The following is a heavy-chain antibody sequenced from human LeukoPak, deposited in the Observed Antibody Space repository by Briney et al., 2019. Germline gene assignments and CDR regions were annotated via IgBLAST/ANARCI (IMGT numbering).Heavy chain of an antibody. CDR1: GGSISSYY. CDR2: IHYSGST. Sequence: PSETLSLTCTVSGGSISSYYWSWIRQPPGKGLEWIGYIHYSGSTHYNPSLKSRVTISVDTSKTQISLKLRSVTAADTAMYYCARLGIYGPTYYYYYMDVWGKGTTVTVSS. D-gene: IGHD4-17*01. J-gene: IGHJ6*03. V-gene: IGHV4-59*01. CDR3: ARLGIYGPTYYYYYMDV.